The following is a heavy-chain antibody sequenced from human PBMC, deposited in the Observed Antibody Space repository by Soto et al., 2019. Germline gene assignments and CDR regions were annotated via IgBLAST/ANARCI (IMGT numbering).Heavy chain of an antibody. J-gene: IGHJ4*02. CDR1: GGSIRSGGYY. D-gene: IGHD2-2*01. Sequence: QVQLQESGPGLVKPSQTLSLTCTVSGGSIRSGGYYWSWIRKHPGKGLEWIAYIYYSGSTYYNPSQKSRVTISVDTSKNQFALKLCSVTAADPAVYYCAVVVPARFDYWGQGTLVTVSS. CDR3: AVVVPARFDY. V-gene: IGHV4-31*03. CDR2: IYYSGST.